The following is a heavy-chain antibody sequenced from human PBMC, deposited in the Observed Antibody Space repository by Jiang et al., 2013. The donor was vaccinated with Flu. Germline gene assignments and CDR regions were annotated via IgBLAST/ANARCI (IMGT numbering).Heavy chain of an antibody. V-gene: IGHV1-69*04. Sequence: SYAITWVATGPSDKDLSGWGGSIPSLALAQYAQKFQDRVTITADKSSGAVSMEVSSLRSEDTAVYYCAKETIEMPTTDLVFNYHAMDVWGKGTAVTVSS. J-gene: IGHJ6*04. CDR3: AKETIEMPTTDLVFNYHAMDV. CDR1: SYA. D-gene: IGHD5-24*01. CDR2: SIPSLALA.